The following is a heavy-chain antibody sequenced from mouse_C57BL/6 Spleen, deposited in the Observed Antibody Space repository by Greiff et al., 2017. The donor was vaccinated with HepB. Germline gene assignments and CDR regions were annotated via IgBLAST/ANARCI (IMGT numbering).Heavy chain of an antibody. V-gene: IGHV1-39*01. CDR2: INPNYGTT. Sequence: EVKLQESGPELVKPGASVKISCKASGYSFTDYNMNWVKQSNGKSLEWIGVINPNYGTTSYNQKFKGKATLTVDQSSSTAYMQLNSLTSEDSAVYYCASHYYGSSYPLAYWGQGTLVTVSA. J-gene: IGHJ3*01. D-gene: IGHD1-1*01. CDR1: GYSFTDYN. CDR3: ASHYYGSSYPLAY.